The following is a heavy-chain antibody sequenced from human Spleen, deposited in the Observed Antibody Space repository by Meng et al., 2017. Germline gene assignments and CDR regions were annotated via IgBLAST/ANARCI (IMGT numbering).Heavy chain of an antibody. V-gene: IGHV4-61*01. J-gene: IGHJ4*02. D-gene: IGHD5-18*01. CDR2: VYYNGHT. CDR3: ARGGGGGYTYGLAY. CDR1: GASVSSGSNY. Sequence: QVPLQESGPGLVRPSDTLSPPCSVSGASVSSGSNYWTWIRQPPGKGLEWIGYVYYNGHTSYKPSLKSRVTISMDTSKRQFSLKLTSVTAADAAVYYCARGGGGGYTYGLAYWGQGILVTVSS.